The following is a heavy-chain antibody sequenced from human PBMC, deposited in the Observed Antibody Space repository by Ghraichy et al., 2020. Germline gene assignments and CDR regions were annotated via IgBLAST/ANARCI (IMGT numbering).Heavy chain of an antibody. CDR2: ISSSSSTI. Sequence: LSLTCAASGFTFSSYSMNWVRQAPGKGLEWVSYISSSSSTIYYADSVKGRFTISRDNAKNSLYLQMNSLRAEDTAVYYCARDEGEDSSEVYFDYWGQGTLVTVSS. CDR1: GFTFSSYS. CDR3: ARDEGEDSSEVYFDY. J-gene: IGHJ4*02. V-gene: IGHV3-48*01. D-gene: IGHD6-19*01.